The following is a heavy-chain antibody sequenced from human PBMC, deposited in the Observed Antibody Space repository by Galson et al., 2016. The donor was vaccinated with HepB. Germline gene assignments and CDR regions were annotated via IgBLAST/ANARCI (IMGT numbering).Heavy chain of an antibody. Sequence: SLRLSCAASGFTFGDNAISWVRQAPGKGLEWVGFIRNNAFGGTPEYAASVEDRFTIPRDDSKSIAYLKMNSLRAEDTAVYYCTRDNSYFFDYWGQGTPVTVSS. CDR3: TRDNSYFFDY. CDR2: IRNNAFGGTP. V-gene: IGHV3-49*04. CDR1: GFTFGDNA. J-gene: IGHJ4*02.